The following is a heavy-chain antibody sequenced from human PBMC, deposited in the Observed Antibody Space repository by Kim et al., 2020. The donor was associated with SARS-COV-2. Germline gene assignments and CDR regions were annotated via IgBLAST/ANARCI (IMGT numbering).Heavy chain of an antibody. Sequence: GGSLRLSCAASGFTFSSYGMHWVRQAPGKGLEWVAVIWYDGSNKYYADSVKGRFTISRDNSKNTLYLQMNSLTAEDTAVYYCARDNDGSSWGRGMDVWGQGTRVTVSS. CDR3: ARDNDGSSWGRGMDV. CDR2: IWYDGSNK. J-gene: IGHJ6*02. V-gene: IGHV3-33*01. CDR1: GFTFSSYG. D-gene: IGHD6-13*01.